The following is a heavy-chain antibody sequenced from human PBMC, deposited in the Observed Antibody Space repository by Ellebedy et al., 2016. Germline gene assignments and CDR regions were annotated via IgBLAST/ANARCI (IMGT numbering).Heavy chain of an antibody. CDR3: ASEFYGATQADY. CDR1: GFTFSSYG. D-gene: IGHD4-17*01. Sequence: GESLKISCAASGFTFSSYGMHWVRQAPGKGLEWVAVISYDGSNKYYADSVKGRFTISRDNSKNTLYLQMNSLRAEDTAVYYCASEFYGATQADYWGQGTLVTVSS. J-gene: IGHJ4*02. V-gene: IGHV3-30*03. CDR2: ISYDGSNK.